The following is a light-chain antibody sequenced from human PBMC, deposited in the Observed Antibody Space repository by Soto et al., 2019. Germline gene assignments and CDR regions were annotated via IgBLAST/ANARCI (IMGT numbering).Light chain of an antibody. CDR3: QQTYSGPLT. CDR2: GAS. CDR1: QGVSRK. Sequence: DIVMTQSPATLSVAPGERVTFSCRASQGVSRKLAWYQHKPGQAPRLLISGASTGATGIPARFSGSGSGTEFTLTISSLQSEDFATYYCQQTYSGPLTFGGGTKVEIK. V-gene: IGKV3-15*01. J-gene: IGKJ4*01.